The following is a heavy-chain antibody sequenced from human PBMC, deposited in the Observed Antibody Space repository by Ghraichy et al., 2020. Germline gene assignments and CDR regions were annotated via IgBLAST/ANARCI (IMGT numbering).Heavy chain of an antibody. CDR3: AREPNLTPQRILYGGYVGAALDY. D-gene: IGHD5-12*01. CDR1: GYTFTSYG. V-gene: IGHV1-18*01. CDR2: ISAYNGNT. Sequence: ASVKVSCKASGYTFTSYGISWVRQAPGQGLEWMGWISAYNGNTNYAQKLQGRVTMTTDTSTSTAYMELRSLRSDDTAVYYCAREPNLTPQRILYGGYVGAALDYWGQGTLVTVSS. J-gene: IGHJ4*02.